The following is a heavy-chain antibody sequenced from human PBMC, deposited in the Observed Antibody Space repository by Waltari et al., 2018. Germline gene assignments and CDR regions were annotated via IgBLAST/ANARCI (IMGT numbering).Heavy chain of an antibody. Sequence: EVQLVESGGGLVKPGGSLRLSCAASGFTFSRYRMNWVRQAPGKGLEWVSSISSSSSYIYYADSVKGRFTISRDNAKNSLYLQMNSLRAEDTAVYYCARTYGDYAYFQHWGQGTLVTVSS. D-gene: IGHD4-17*01. V-gene: IGHV3-21*01. CDR2: ISSSSSYI. CDR1: GFTFSRYR. CDR3: ARTYGDYAYFQH. J-gene: IGHJ1*01.